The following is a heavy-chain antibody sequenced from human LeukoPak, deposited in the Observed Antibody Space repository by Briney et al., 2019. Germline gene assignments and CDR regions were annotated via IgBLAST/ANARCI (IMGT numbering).Heavy chain of an antibody. CDR2: IWYDGSNK. Sequence: PGGSLRLSCAASGFTFSSYGMHWVRQAPGKGLEWVAVIWYDGSNKYYADSVKGRFTISRDNSKNTLYLQMNSLRAEDTAVYYCARVRELLIFDYWGQGTLVTVSS. J-gene: IGHJ4*02. CDR3: ARVRELLIFDY. D-gene: IGHD3-16*01. CDR1: GFTFSSYG. V-gene: IGHV3-33*01.